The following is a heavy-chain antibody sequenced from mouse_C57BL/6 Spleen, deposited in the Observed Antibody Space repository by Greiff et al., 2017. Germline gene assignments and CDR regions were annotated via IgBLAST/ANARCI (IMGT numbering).Heavy chain of an antibody. J-gene: IGHJ4*01. CDR1: GYTFTSYW. Sequence: QVQLQQPGAELVRPGTSVKLSCKASGYTFTSYWMHWVKQRPGQGLAWIGVIDPSDSYTNYNQKFKGKATLTVDTSSSSAYMQLSSLTSEYSAVYYSAREGIVTHYYAMDYWGQGTSVTVSS. CDR2: IDPSDSYT. CDR3: AREGIVTHYYAMDY. V-gene: IGHV1-59*01. D-gene: IGHD2-5*01.